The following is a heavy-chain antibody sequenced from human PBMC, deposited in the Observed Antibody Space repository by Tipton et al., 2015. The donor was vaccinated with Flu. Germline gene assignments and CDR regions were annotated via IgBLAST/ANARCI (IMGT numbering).Heavy chain of an antibody. Sequence: TLSLTCTVPGGSISSGGYYWSWIRQHPGKGLEWIGYIYYSGSTYYNPSLKSLVTIPVDTSKNQFSLKLSSVTAADTAVYYCARNQMEWGYAIDIWGQGTMVTVSS. V-gene: IGHV4-31*01. J-gene: IGHJ3*02. CDR3: ARNQMEWGYAIDI. D-gene: IGHD3-3*01. CDR2: IYYSGST. CDR1: GGSISSGGYY.